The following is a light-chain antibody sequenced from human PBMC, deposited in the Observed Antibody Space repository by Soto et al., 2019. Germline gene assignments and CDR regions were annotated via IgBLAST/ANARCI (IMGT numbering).Light chain of an antibody. J-gene: IGKJ1*01. CDR3: QHYCSSTRT. CDR2: GAS. Sequence: EVVLTQSPGTLSLSPGERATLSCRASQSVISTYLAWYQQKPGQAPRLLIYGASSRDTGIPDRFSGSGSGTDFTLNINRLEPEDFAVYYCQHYCSSTRTFGQGTKVEIK. V-gene: IGKV3-20*01. CDR1: QSVISTY.